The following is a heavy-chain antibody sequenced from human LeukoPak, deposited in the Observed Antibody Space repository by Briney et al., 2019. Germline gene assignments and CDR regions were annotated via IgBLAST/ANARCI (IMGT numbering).Heavy chain of an antibody. J-gene: IGHJ3*02. Sequence: PSETLSLTCAVYGGSFSGYYWSWIRQPPGKGLEWIGEINHSGSTNYNPSLKSRVTISVDTSKNQFSLKLSSVTAADTAVYYCARIRFFRPLLGFDIWGQGTMVTVSS. CDR1: GGSFSGYY. V-gene: IGHV4-34*01. CDR3: ARIRFFRPLLGFDI. CDR2: INHSGST. D-gene: IGHD3-3*01.